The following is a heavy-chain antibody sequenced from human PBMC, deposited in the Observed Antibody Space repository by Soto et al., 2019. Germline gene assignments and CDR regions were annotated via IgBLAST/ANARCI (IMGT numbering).Heavy chain of an antibody. D-gene: IGHD3-16*01. Sequence: GGSLRLSCAASRFTFSSSVMSWVRQAPGRGLEWVSSIDNKGGTTFYADSVQGRSTISRDNSRNTIFLQLNSLRAEDTAVYYCAKWRGYSPRRYFDSWGQGTLVTVSS. CDR2: IDNKGGTT. V-gene: IGHV3-23*01. CDR3: AKWRGYSPRRYFDS. J-gene: IGHJ4*02. CDR1: RFTFSSSV.